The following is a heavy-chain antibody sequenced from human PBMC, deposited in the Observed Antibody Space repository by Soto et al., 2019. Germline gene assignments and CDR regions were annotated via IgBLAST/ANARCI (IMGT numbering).Heavy chain of an antibody. CDR1: GLSFSNAL. CDR3: TTAHPRGPDY. Sequence: GSLRLSCASSGLSFSNALMNWVRQAPGKGLEWVGQIRSKTDGGTIFYPAPVKDRFIISRDDSRNTLYLQMNSLKTEDTAVYYCTTAHPRGPDYWGQGTLVTVSS. CDR2: IRSKTDGGTI. J-gene: IGHJ4*02. D-gene: IGHD5-12*01. V-gene: IGHV3-15*01.